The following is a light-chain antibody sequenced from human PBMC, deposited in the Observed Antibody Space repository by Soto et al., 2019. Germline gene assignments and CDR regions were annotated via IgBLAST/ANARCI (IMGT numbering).Light chain of an antibody. J-gene: IGLJ1*01. CDR1: SSDVGGYNY. CDR3: NSYTGSSTLEV. CDR2: EVS. Sequence: QSALTQPASVSGSPGQSITISCTGTSSDVGGYNYVSRYQQHPGKAPKLMIYEVSNRPSGVSNRFSGSKSGNTASLTISGLQAEDEADYYCNSYTGSSTLEVFGTGTKVTVL. V-gene: IGLV2-14*01.